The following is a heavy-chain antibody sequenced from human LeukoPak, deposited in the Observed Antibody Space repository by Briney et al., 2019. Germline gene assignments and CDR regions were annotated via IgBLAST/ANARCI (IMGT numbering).Heavy chain of an antibody. Sequence: PGGSLRLSCAASAFTFSDYSMNWVRQAPGKGLEWVSYISGRSSTIYYADSVKGRFTVSRDNAKSSMYLQMNSLRAEDTAVYYCARDRLKSGSYYFDYWGQGTLVIVSS. V-gene: IGHV3-48*01. CDR1: AFTFSDYS. D-gene: IGHD1-26*01. J-gene: IGHJ4*02. CDR2: ISGRSSTI. CDR3: ARDRLKSGSYYFDY.